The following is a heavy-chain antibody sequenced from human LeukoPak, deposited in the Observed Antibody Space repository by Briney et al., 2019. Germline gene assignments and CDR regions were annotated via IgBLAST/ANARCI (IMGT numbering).Heavy chain of an antibody. V-gene: IGHV3-48*04. CDR3: ARMNYVSSGWGAPFDY. CDR1: GLTFSSYW. J-gene: IGHJ4*02. CDR2: IRTSGTNT. Sequence: GGSLRLSCVASGLTFSSYWMSWVRQAPGKGLEWVSYIRTSGTNTDYTGSVKGRFTISRDNAKNSLYLQMNSLRAEDTAVYYCARMNYVSSGWGAPFDYWGQGTLATVSS. D-gene: IGHD1-7*01.